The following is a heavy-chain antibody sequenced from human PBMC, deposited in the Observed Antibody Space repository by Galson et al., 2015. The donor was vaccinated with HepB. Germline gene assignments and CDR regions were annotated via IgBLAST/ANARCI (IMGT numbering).Heavy chain of an antibody. Sequence: SVKVSCKASGYTFTSYGISWVRQAPGQGLEWMGWISAYNGNTNYAQKLQGRATMTTDTSTSTAYMELRSLRSDDTAVYYCARGKRNYGSGSYYTQRAHYFDYWGQGTLVTVSS. CDR1: GYTFTSYG. D-gene: IGHD3-10*01. J-gene: IGHJ4*02. CDR2: ISAYNGNT. V-gene: IGHV1-18*01. CDR3: ARGKRNYGSGSYYTQRAHYFDY.